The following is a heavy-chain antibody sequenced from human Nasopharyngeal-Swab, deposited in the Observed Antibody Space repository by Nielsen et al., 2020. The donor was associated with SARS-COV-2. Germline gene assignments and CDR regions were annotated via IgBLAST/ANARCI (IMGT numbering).Heavy chain of an antibody. J-gene: IGHJ4*02. CDR1: GFTFSSYS. Sequence: GASLKISCAASGFTFSSYSMNWVRQAPGKGLEWVSFISSSGSHKYYADSMKGRFTISRDNAKSSLYLQLSSLRAEDTAVYYCARVEEYYYGSCSLIDNWGQGTLVTVSS. CDR3: ARVEEYYYGSCSLIDN. CDR2: ISSSGSHK. D-gene: IGHD3-10*01. V-gene: IGHV3-21*01.